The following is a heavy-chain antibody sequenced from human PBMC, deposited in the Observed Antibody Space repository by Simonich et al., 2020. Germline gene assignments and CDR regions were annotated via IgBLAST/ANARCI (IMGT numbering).Heavy chain of an antibody. J-gene: IGHJ6*02. CDR1: GGTFSSYA. Sequence: QVQLVQSGAEVKKPGSSVKVSCKASGGTFSSYAISWARQAPGQGLGWVGGILPNCGAANAAKKSQGRVTITADESTSTAYRELSSLRSEDTAVYYCARESHPSQMVRGVSYYYYGMDVWGQGTTVTVSS. CDR2: ILPNCGAA. V-gene: IGHV1-69*13. CDR3: ARESHPSQMVRGVSYYYYGMDV. D-gene: IGHD3-10*01.